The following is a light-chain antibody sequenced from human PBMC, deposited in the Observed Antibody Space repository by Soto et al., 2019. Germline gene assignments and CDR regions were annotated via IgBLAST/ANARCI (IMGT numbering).Light chain of an antibody. Sequence: IQLTQSPSSLSASVGDRVTITCRASQGISNSLAWYQQNPGKAPKLLVYAASNLQSGVPSRFTGSGSGTHFTLTISGLEPADFATYFCQQSYNTPITFGQGTRLEI. CDR3: QQSYNTPIT. V-gene: IGKV1-39*01. CDR1: QGISNS. CDR2: AAS. J-gene: IGKJ5*01.